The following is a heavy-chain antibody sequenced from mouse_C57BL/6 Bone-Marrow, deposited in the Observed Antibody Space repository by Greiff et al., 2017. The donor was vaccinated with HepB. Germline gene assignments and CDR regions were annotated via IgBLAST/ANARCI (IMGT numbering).Heavy chain of an antibody. CDR2: IWSGGST. V-gene: IGHV2-2*01. J-gene: IGHJ4*01. Sequence: QVQLQQSGPGLVQPSQRLSITCTVSGFSLTSYGVHWVRQSPGKGLEWLGVIWSGGSTDYNAAFISRLSISKDNSKSQVFFKMNSQQADDTAIYYCARKEGLGRGGAMDYWGQGTSVTVSS. CDR3: ARKEGLGRGGAMDY. D-gene: IGHD4-1*01. CDR1: GFSLTSYG.